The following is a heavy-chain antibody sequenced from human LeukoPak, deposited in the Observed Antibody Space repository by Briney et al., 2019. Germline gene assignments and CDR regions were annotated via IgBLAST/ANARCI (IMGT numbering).Heavy chain of an antibody. CDR2: MSSSGTTI. Sequence: GGSLRFSCAAAGFTFSIYGMNWVRQSPGKGREWFSYMSSSGTTIYYADSVKRRFTISRDNAKTSLYLQMNRLRAEDTAVYYSARMDLEGAGVIDYWGQGTLVTVSS. D-gene: IGHD6-19*01. V-gene: IGHV3-48*03. J-gene: IGHJ4*02. CDR1: GFTFSIYG. CDR3: ARMDLEGAGVIDY.